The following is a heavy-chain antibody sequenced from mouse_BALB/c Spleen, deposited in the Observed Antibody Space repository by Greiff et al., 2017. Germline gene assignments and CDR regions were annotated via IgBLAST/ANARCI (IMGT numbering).Heavy chain of an antibody. J-gene: IGHJ1*01. D-gene: IGHD1-1*01. CDR1: GYTFTSYW. CDR3: SRAPFYGSSWYFDV. V-gene: IGHV1-55*01. Sequence: QVQLKQPGAELVKPGASVKMSCKASGYTFTSYWINWVKQRPGQGLEWIGDIYPGRGITNYNEKFKSKATLTLDTSSSTAYMQLSSLTSEDSAVYYCSRAPFYGSSWYFDVWGAGTTVTVSS. CDR2: IYPGRGIT.